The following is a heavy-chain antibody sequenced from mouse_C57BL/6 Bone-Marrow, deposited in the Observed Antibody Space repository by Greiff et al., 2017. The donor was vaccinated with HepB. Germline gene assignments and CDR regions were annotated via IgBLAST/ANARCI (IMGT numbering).Heavy chain of an antibody. CDR3: ARHCHYYGSSYYAMDY. CDR2: IWSDGST. D-gene: IGHD1-1*01. J-gene: IGHJ4*01. CDR1: GFSLTSYG. V-gene: IGHV2-6-1*01. Sequence: VMLVESGPGLVAPSQSLSITCTVSGFSLTSYGVHWVRQPPGKGLEWLVVIWSDGSTTYNSALKSRLSISKDNSKSQVFLKMNSLQTDDTAMYYCARHCHYYGSSYYAMDYWGQGTSVTVSS.